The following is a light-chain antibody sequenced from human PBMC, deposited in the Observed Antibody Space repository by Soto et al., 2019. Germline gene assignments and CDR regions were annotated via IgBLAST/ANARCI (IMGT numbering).Light chain of an antibody. CDR3: QQYGTSPMYS. CDR1: QSISSNF. CDR2: AAS. J-gene: IGKJ2*03. V-gene: IGKV3-20*01. Sequence: EIVLTQSPGTLCLSPGEGATLSCRASQSISSNFLAWYQHKPGQAPRLLIYAASIRATGITDRFSGSGAGTDFTLTIGRLEPEDFAVYYCQQYGTSPMYSFGQGTKLEIK.